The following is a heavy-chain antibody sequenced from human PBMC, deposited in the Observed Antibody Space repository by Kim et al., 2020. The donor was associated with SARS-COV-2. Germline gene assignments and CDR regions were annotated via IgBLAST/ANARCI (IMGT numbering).Heavy chain of an antibody. D-gene: IGHD3-16*02. CDR2: INPHSGGT. CDR1: GYTFTDYF. Sequence: ASVKVSCKASGYTFTDYFIHWVRQAPGQGLEWMGWINPHSGGTSYPQKFQGRVTMTRDTSITTAYMELSGLRSDDTAVYYFVRVSAGGDVWGTFRLKWFDPWGQGTLVIVSS. J-gene: IGHJ5*02. CDR3: VRVSAGGDVWGTFRLKWFDP. V-gene: IGHV1-2*02.